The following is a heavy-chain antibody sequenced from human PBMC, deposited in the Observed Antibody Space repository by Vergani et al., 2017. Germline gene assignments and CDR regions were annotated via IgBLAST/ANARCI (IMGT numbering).Heavy chain of an antibody. CDR3: AKDRAAAGTFDY. CDR1: GFTFSSYA. V-gene: IGHV3-23*01. J-gene: IGHJ4*02. Sequence: EVQLLESGGGLVQPGGSLRLSCAASGFTFSSYAMSWVRQAPGKGLEWVSAISGSGGSTYYADSVKGRFTISRDNSKNTLYLQMNSLRAEDTVVYYCAKDRAAAGTFDYWGQGTLVTVSS. CDR2: ISGSGGST. D-gene: IGHD6-13*01.